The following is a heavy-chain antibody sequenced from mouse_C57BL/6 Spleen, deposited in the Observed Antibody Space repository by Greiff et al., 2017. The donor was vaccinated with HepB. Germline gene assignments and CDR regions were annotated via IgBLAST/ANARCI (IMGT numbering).Heavy chain of an antibody. CDR2: IDPETGGT. CDR1: GYTFTDYE. V-gene: IGHV1-15*01. Sequence: VKLQQSGAELVRPGASVTLSCKASGYTFTDYEMHWVKQTPVHGLEWIGAIDPETGGTAYNQKFKGKAILTADKSSSTAYMELRSLTSEDSAVYYCTRDGYYTYFDVWGTGTTVTVSS. CDR3: TRDGYYTYFDV. D-gene: IGHD2-3*01. J-gene: IGHJ1*03.